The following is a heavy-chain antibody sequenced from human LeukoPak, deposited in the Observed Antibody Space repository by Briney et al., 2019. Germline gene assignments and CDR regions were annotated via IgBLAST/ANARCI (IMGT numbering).Heavy chain of an antibody. J-gene: IGHJ3*02. CDR3: AGPSSSWYKGSAFDI. V-gene: IGHV3-21*01. CDR2: ISSSSSYI. CDR1: GFTFSSYS. Sequence: GGSLRLSCAASGFTFSSYSMNWVRQAPGKGLEWVSSISSSSSYIYYADSMKGRFTISRDNAKNSLYLQMNSLRAEDTAVYYCAGPSSSWYKGSAFDIWGQGTMVTVSS. D-gene: IGHD6-13*01.